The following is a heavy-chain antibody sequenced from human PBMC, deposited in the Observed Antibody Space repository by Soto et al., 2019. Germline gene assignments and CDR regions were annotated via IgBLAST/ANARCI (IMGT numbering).Heavy chain of an antibody. V-gene: IGHV1-24*01. Sequence: ASVEVSCKVSGYTLTELSMHWVRQAPGKGLEWMGGFDPEDSETIYAQQFQGRVTMTEDTSTDTAYMELSSLRSEATAVYYCAKAGWGHEYLKHTGPGPLVTVYS. D-gene: IGHD1-26*01. CDR1: GYTLTELS. CDR2: FDPEDSET. CDR3: AKAGWGHEYLKH. J-gene: IGHJ1*01.